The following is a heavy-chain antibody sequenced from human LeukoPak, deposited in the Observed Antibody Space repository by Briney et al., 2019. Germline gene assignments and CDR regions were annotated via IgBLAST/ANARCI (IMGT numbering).Heavy chain of an antibody. D-gene: IGHD3-3*01. V-gene: IGHV5-51*01. CDR1: GYSFTSYW. J-gene: IGHJ4*02. Sequence: PGASLQISCKGSGYSFTSYWIGWVRQMPGKGLEWMGIIYPGDSDTRYSPSFQGQVTISADKSISTAYLQWSSLKASDTAMYYCARQLPKTYYDFWSGYEGGFDYWGQGTLVTVSS. CDR3: ARQLPKTYYDFWSGYEGGFDY. CDR2: IYPGDSDT.